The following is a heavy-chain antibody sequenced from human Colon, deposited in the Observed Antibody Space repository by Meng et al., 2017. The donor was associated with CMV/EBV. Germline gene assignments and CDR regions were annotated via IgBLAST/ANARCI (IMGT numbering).Heavy chain of an antibody. Sequence: QIHPKEFGSHLVKTPQTLQLTRTFSGFSFITDKAGVGWIRHPPGKALEWLGFIYWDDDTRYSPSLKTRLTITRDTSKNQVILTMTNMDPADTATYYCVRRSYSGQDDYWGQGALVTVSS. D-gene: IGHD5-12*01. J-gene: IGHJ4*02. CDR3: VRRSYSGQDDY. CDR1: GFSFITDKAG. CDR2: IYWDDDT. V-gene: IGHV2-5*02.